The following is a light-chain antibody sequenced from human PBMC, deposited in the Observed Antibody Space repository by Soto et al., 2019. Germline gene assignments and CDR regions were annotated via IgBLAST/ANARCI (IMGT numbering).Light chain of an antibody. CDR1: QSVGGNS. J-gene: IGKJ3*01. CDR3: QQFGRPPFA. CDR2: GAS. V-gene: IGKV3-20*01. Sequence: EIVLTQSPGTLSLSPGERATLSCRATQSVGGNSLAWYQHKPGQTPRLLIFGASERAAGIPDRFSGSGSGADLTLTISRLEPEDFAVYYCQQFGRPPFAFGPVTIVDVK.